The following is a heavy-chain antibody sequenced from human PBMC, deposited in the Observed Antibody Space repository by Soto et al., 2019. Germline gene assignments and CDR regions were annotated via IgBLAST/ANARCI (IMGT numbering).Heavy chain of an antibody. CDR2: IWYDGSNK. D-gene: IGHD4-17*01. CDR3: ARDLGDRKTEHYFDY. J-gene: IGHJ4*02. CDR1: GFPFSSYG. Sequence: PGGSLRLSCAASGFPFSSYGMHWVRQDPGKGLEWVAVIWYDGSNKYYADSVKGRFTISRDNSKNTLYLQMNSLRAEDTAVYYCARDLGDRKTEHYFDYWGQGTLVTVSS. V-gene: IGHV3-33*01.